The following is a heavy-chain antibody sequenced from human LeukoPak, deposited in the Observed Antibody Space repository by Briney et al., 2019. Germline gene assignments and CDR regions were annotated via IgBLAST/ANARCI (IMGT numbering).Heavy chain of an antibody. V-gene: IGHV4-59*01. CDR1: GASINSYY. D-gene: IGHD4-17*01. Sequence: SETLSLTCTVSGASINSYYWSWIRQPPGRGLEWIGYIYYSGSTNYNPSLKSRVTISVDTSKNQFSLKLSSVTAADTAVYYCASVGYGDYVWGQGTLVTVSS. CDR3: ASVGYGDYV. CDR2: IYYSGST. J-gene: IGHJ4*02.